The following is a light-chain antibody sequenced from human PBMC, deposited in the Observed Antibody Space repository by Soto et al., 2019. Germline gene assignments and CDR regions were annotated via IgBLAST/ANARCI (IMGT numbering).Light chain of an antibody. Sequence: QSALTQPASVSGSPGQSITISCTGTSSDVGGYNYVSWYQQHPGKAPKLMIYDVSNRPSGVSNRFSGSKSCNTASLTISGLQAEDEDDYYCSSYTSSSTLLYVFGTGTKLTVL. CDR2: DVS. CDR3: SSYTSSSTLLYV. J-gene: IGLJ1*01. V-gene: IGLV2-14*01. CDR1: SSDVGGYNY.